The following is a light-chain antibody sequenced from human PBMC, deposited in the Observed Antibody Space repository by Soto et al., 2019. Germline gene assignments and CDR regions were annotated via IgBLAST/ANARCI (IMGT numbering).Light chain of an antibody. CDR2: DAS. V-gene: IGKV3-15*01. CDR1: QSVSSK. Sequence: EVVMTQSPATLSVSPGERVTLSCRASQSVSSKLAWSQQKPGQAPRLLIYDASTRAAGIPARFSGSGSGTEFTLTISSLQSEDFVVYYCQQYNSWPLTFGGGTKVEIK. CDR3: QQYNSWPLT. J-gene: IGKJ4*01.